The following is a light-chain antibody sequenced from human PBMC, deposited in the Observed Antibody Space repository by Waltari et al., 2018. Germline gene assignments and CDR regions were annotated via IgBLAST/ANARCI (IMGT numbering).Light chain of an antibody. CDR2: DAS. Sequence: EVVLTQSPATLSLSPGERVTLSCRASQTIYNYLAWYQQQPGQAPRLLIYDASNRATGIPDRFSGSGSGTDFTLIISRLEPEDFVVYYCQHRNNWPWTFGQGSKVEIK. J-gene: IGKJ1*01. CDR1: QTIYNY. V-gene: IGKV3-11*01. CDR3: QHRNNWPWT.